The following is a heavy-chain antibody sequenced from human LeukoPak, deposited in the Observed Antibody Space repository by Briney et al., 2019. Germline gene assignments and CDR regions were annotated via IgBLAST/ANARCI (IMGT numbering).Heavy chain of an antibody. Sequence: PSETLSLTCSVSGGSISSSSYYWGWIRQPPGKGLEWIGSIYYSGSTCYNSSLKSRVTISVDTSKNQFSLKLSSATAADTAVYYCARVALGECSGGSCYSGYYYMDVWGKGTTVTVSS. V-gene: IGHV4-39*01. CDR2: IYYSGST. J-gene: IGHJ6*03. D-gene: IGHD2-15*01. CDR3: ARVALGECSGGSCYSGYYYMDV. CDR1: GGSISSSSYY.